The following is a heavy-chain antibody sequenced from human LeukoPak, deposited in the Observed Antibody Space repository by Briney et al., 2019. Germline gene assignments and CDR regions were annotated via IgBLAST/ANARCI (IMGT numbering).Heavy chain of an antibody. CDR1: GYSFTSYW. Sequence: GESLKISCKGSGYSFTSYWIGWVRQIPGKGLEWMGIIYPGDSDTRYSPSFQGQVTISADKSISTAYLQWSSLKASDTAMYYCAREYDILTGYYTNWGQGTLVTVSS. CDR3: AREYDILTGYYTN. D-gene: IGHD3-9*01. V-gene: IGHV5-51*01. J-gene: IGHJ4*02. CDR2: IYPGDSDT.